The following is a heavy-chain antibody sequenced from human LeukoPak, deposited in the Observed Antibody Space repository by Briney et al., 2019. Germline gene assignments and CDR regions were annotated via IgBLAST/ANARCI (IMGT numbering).Heavy chain of an antibody. V-gene: IGHV1-2*02. Sequence: ASVKVSCKASGYTFTGYYMHWVRQAPGQGLEWMGWINPNSGGTNYAQKFQGRVTLIRDTSISTAYMELSRLTSDDTAVYYCASDCSGGSCYSPNNAFDIWGQGTMVTVSS. J-gene: IGHJ3*02. CDR2: INPNSGGT. CDR1: GYTFTGYY. CDR3: ASDCSGGSCYSPNNAFDI. D-gene: IGHD2-15*01.